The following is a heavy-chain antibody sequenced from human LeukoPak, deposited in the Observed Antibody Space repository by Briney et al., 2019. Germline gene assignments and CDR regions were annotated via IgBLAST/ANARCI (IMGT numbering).Heavy chain of an antibody. J-gene: IGHJ4*02. Sequence: EASVKVSCKASGGTFSSYAISWVRQAPGQGLEWMGGIIPIFGTANYAQKFQGRVTITADESTSTAYMELSGLRSEDTAVYYCARGRRPCRGGSCYGRGEVDYWGQGTLVTVSS. D-gene: IGHD2-15*01. CDR1: GGTFSSYA. V-gene: IGHV1-69*13. CDR3: ARGRRPCRGGSCYGRGEVDY. CDR2: IIPIFGTA.